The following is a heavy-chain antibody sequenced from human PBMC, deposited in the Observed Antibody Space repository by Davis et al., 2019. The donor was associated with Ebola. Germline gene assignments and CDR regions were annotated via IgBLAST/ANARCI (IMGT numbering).Heavy chain of an antibody. J-gene: IGHJ4*02. Sequence: SETLSLTCTVSSDSFSNYYWSWIRQPPGKGLEWIGNIYYSGNTNYNPPLKSRLTISLDTSKNQFSLKLTSVTAADTAVYYCASAPNIYYFDYWGQGTLVTVSS. CDR2: IYYSGNT. CDR1: SDSFSNYY. CDR3: ASAPNIYYFDY. D-gene: IGHD2/OR15-2a*01. V-gene: IGHV4-59*01.